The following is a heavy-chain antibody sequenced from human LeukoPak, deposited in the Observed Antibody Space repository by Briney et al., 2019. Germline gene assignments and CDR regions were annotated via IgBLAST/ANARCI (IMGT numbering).Heavy chain of an antibody. CDR3: AKGGSIVGATTDFDY. Sequence: GGSLRLSCAASGFTFSSYAMSWVRQAPGKGLEWVSTISSSGVSTYYADSVKGRFTISRYNSKNTLYLQMNSLRAEDTAIHYCAKGGSIVGATTDFDYWGQGTLVTVSS. D-gene: IGHD1-26*01. CDR2: ISSSGVST. J-gene: IGHJ4*02. V-gene: IGHV3-23*01. CDR1: GFTFSSYA.